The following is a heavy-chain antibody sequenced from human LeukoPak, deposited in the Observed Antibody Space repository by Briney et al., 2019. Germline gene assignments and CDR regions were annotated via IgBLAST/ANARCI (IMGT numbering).Heavy chain of an antibody. CDR2: IYYSGST. CDR1: GGSISSYY. Sequence: ASETLSLTCTVSGGSISSYYWSWIRQPPGKGLEWIGYIYYSGSTNYNPSLKNRVTISVDTSKNQFSLKLSSVTAADTAVYYCARQYCGGDCYYYPFDYWGQGTLVTVSS. V-gene: IGHV4-59*08. D-gene: IGHD2-21*01. CDR3: ARQYCGGDCYYYPFDY. J-gene: IGHJ4*02.